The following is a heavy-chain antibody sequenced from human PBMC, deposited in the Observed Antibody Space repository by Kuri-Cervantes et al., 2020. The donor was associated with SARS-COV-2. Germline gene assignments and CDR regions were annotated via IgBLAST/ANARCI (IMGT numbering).Heavy chain of an antibody. J-gene: IGHJ4*02. CDR2: ISSNGDST. CDR3: ARVSRSGYLDY. Sequence: GESLKISCAASGFTFSNYAMYWVRQAPGKGLEYVSAISSNGDSTYYADSVKGRFTMSRDNSKNTLYLQMGSLRAEDMAVYYCARVSRSGYLDYWGQGTLVTVSS. V-gene: IGHV3-64*02. D-gene: IGHD3-3*01. CDR1: GFTFSNYA.